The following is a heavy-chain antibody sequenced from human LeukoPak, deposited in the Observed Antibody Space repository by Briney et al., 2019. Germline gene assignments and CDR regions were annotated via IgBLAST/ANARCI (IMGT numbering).Heavy chain of an antibody. CDR1: GGSLGSSSYH. V-gene: IGHV4-39*01. CDR3: ATRGWNDRYWFDP. J-gene: IGHJ5*02. CDR2: IYYSGST. Sequence: SETLSLTCTVSGGSLGSSSYHWGWIRQPPGKGLEWIGSIYYSGSTYYNPSLKSRVTISVDTSKNQFSLRLSSVTAADTAVYYCATRGWNDRYWFDPWGQGTLVTVSS. D-gene: IGHD1-1*01.